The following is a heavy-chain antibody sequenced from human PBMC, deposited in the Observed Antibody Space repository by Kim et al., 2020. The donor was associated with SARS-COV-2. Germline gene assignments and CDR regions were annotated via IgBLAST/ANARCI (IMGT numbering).Heavy chain of an antibody. J-gene: IGHJ6*02. Sequence: SVKVSCKASGGTFSSYAISWVRQAPGQGLEWMGGIIPIFGTANYAQKFQGRVTITADESTSTAYMELSSLRSEDTAVYYCARELVGVHYDILTTSENYYYYGMDVWGQGTTVTVSS. CDR1: GGTFSSYA. V-gene: IGHV1-69*13. CDR3: ARELVGVHYDILTTSENYYYYGMDV. D-gene: IGHD3-9*01. CDR2: IIPIFGTA.